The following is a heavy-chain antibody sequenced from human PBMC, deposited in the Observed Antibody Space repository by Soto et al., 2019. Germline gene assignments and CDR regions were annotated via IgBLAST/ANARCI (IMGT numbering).Heavy chain of an antibody. CDR2: IYYSGST. CDR3: AIHALGYSTSGTTFDY. V-gene: IGHV4-59*08. Sequence: QVQLQESVPGLVKPSETLSLTCTVSCGSISTYYLSWIRQPPGKGLEWIDYIYYSGSTSYNPSLKSRVPRSIDTSKKQSSLNLTSVPSADTAGYYGAIHALGYSTSGTTFDYWGQGTLVTVSS. J-gene: IGHJ4*02. D-gene: IGHD1-26*01. CDR1: CGSISTYY.